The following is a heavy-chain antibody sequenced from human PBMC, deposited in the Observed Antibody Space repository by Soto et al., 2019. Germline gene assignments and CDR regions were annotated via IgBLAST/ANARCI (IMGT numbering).Heavy chain of an antibody. V-gene: IGHV1-18*04. CDR1: GYTFINYG. CDR2: ITDYNGNT. D-gene: IGHD4-17*01. Sequence: QVHLVQSGPEVKKAGASVKISCKASGYTFINYGVSWVRQAPGQGLEWMGWITDYNGNTKYARQFQGRVTMTTDTSTTTAYLELRSLRSDDTAVYVCARDDFGDLWRLFDLWGQGTKVTVSS. J-gene: IGHJ3*01. CDR3: ARDDFGDLWRLFDL.